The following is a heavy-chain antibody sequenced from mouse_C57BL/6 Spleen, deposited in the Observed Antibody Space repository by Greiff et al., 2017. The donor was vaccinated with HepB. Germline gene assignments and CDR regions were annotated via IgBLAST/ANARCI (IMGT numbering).Heavy chain of an antibody. V-gene: IGHV1-22*01. CDR1: GYTFTDYN. J-gene: IGHJ2*01. CDR3: ARWGDYYGSRGDLFNY. CDR2: INPNNGGT. D-gene: IGHD1-1*01. Sequence: EVQLQQSGPELVKPGASVKMSCKASGYTFTDYNMHWVKQSHGKSLEWIGYINPNNGGTSYNQKFKGKATLTVNKSSSTAYMELRSLTSEDSAVYYCARWGDYYGSRGDLFNYWGQGTTLTVSS.